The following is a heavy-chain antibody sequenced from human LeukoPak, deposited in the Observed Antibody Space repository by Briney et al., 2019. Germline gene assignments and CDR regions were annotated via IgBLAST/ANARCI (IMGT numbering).Heavy chain of an antibody. D-gene: IGHD6-19*01. CDR1: GFTFDDYA. Sequence: PGGSLRLSCAASGFTFDDYAMHWVRHAPGKGLEWVSGISWNSGSIGYADSVKGRFTISRDNAKSSLYLQMNSLRAEDTALYYCAKDKSSGWYDGGVLSDYWGQGTLVTVSS. CDR2: ISWNSGSI. J-gene: IGHJ4*02. CDR3: AKDKSSGWYDGGVLSDY. V-gene: IGHV3-9*01.